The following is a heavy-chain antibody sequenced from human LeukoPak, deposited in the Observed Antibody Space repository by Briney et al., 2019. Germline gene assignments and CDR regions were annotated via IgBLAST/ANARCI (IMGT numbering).Heavy chain of an antibody. CDR2: ISPSGGST. J-gene: IGHJ4*02. CDR1: GYTFTSNY. V-gene: IGHV1-46*01. Sequence: ASVKVSCKAFGYTFTSNYMHWVRQAPGQGPEWMGVISPSGGSTTYAQKFQGRVTLTRDMSTSTDYLELSSLRSEDTAVYYCATEGYGDYRAVFDYWGQGTLVTVSS. D-gene: IGHD4-17*01. CDR3: ATEGYGDYRAVFDY.